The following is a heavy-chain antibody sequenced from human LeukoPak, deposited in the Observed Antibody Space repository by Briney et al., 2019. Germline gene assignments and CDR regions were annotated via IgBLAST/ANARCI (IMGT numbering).Heavy chain of an antibody. Sequence: GGSLRLSCAASGFTFSSYEVNWVRQTPGKGLEWVSYISSSGSTIYYADSVKGRFTISRDNAKNSLYLQMNSLRAEDTAVYYCARGSHPLRYFAPEFDYWGQGTLVTVSS. V-gene: IGHV3-48*03. CDR1: GFTFSSYE. CDR3: ARGSHPLRYFAPEFDY. D-gene: IGHD3-9*01. CDR2: ISSSGSTI. J-gene: IGHJ4*02.